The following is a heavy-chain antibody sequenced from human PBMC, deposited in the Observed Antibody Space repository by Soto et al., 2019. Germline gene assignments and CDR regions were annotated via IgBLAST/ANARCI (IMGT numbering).Heavy chain of an antibody. CDR1: GYTFTSYG. J-gene: IGHJ4*02. CDR3: ARGDYIWGSYHLAY. Sequence: GASVKVSCKASGYTFTSYGISWVRQAPGQGLEWMGWISAYNGNTNYAQKLQGRVTMTTDTSTSTAYMELRSLRSDDTAVYYCARGDYIWGSYHLAYWGQRTPVTVSS. D-gene: IGHD3-16*02. CDR2: ISAYNGNT. V-gene: IGHV1-18*01.